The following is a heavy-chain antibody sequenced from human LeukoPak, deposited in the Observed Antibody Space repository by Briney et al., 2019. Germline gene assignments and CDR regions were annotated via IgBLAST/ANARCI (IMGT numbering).Heavy chain of an antibody. J-gene: IGHJ4*02. CDR3: ANGYSYVRSY. CDR2: MSSSGSII. Sequence: GGSLRLSCAASGFTFSDYYMSWIRQAPGKGLEWVSYMSSSGSIIWYADSVKGRFTITRDNAKNSLYLQMNSLRAEDTAVYYCANGYSYVRSYWGQGTLVTVSS. CDR1: GFTFSDYY. D-gene: IGHD5-18*01. V-gene: IGHV3-11*01.